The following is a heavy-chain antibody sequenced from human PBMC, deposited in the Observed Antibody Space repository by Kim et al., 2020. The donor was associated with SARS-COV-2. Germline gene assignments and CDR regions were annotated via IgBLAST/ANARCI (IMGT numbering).Heavy chain of an antibody. J-gene: IGHJ6*02. CDR3: ARKLLDPVHPFWFVRNRYGMDV. CDR2: IYSGGST. CDR1: GFTVSSNY. V-gene: IGHV3-66*01. D-gene: IGHD2-2*02. Sequence: GGSLRLSCAASGFTVSSNYMSWVRQAPGKGLEWVSVIYSGGSTYYADSVKGRFTISRDNSKNTLYLQMNSLRAEDTAVYYCARKLLDPVHPFWFVRNRYGMDVWGQGTTVTVSS.